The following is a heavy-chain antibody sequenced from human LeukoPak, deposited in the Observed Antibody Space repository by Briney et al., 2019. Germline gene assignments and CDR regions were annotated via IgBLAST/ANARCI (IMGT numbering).Heavy chain of an antibody. CDR2: ISYDGSNK. V-gene: IGHV3-30-3*01. J-gene: IGHJ3*02. D-gene: IGHD1-26*01. CDR3: AKDAESIVGATELFPTGDAFDI. Sequence: TGGSLRLSCAASGFTFSSYAMHWVRQAPGKGLEWVAVISYDGSNKYYADSVKGRFTISRDNSKNTLYLQMNSLRAEDTAVYYCAKDAESIVGATELFPTGDAFDIWGQGTMVTVSS. CDR1: GFTFSSYA.